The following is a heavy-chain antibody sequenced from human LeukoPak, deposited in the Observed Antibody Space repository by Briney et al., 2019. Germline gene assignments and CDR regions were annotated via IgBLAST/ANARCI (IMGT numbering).Heavy chain of an antibody. CDR1: GFTFSNYV. D-gene: IGHD2-2*02. CDR3: AKAANSCSSTSCYRFGAFDI. V-gene: IGHV3-30*18. J-gene: IGHJ3*02. Sequence: GGSLRLSCAASGFTFSNYVMSWVRQAPGKGLEWVAVISYDGSNKYYADSVKGRFTISRDNSKNTLYLQMNSLRAEDTAVYYCAKAANSCSSTSCYRFGAFDIWGQGTMVTVSS. CDR2: ISYDGSNK.